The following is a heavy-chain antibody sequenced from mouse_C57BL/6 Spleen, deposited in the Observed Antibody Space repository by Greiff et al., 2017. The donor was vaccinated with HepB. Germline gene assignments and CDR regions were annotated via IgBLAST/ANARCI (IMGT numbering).Heavy chain of an antibody. CDR1: GYTFTSYW. Sequence: QVQLQQPGAELVRPGSSVKLSCKASGYTFTSYWMDWVKQRPGQGLEWIGNIYPSDSETHYNQKFKDKATLTVDKSSSTAYMQLSSLTSEDSAVYYCARSEGLRRGLYWYFDVWGTGTTVTVSS. D-gene: IGHD2-4*01. V-gene: IGHV1-61*01. CDR2: IYPSDSET. J-gene: IGHJ1*03. CDR3: ARSEGLRRGLYWYFDV.